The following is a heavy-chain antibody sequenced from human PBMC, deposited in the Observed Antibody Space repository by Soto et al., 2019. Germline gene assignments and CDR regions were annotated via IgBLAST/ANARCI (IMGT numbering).Heavy chain of an antibody. CDR3: ARVQGVGATMALGH. V-gene: IGHV3-33*01. J-gene: IGHJ4*02. CDR2: IWYDGSNK. D-gene: IGHD1-26*01. CDR1: GFTFSSYG. Sequence: QVQLVESGGGVVQPGRSLRLSCAASGFTFSSYGMHWVRQAPGKGLEWVAVIWYDGSNKYYADSVKGRFTISRDNSKNTLYLQMNSLRAEDTAVYYCARVQGVGATMALGHWGQGTLVTVSS.